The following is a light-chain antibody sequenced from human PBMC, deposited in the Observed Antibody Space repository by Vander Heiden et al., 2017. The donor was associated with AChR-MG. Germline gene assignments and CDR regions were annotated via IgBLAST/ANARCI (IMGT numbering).Light chain of an antibody. V-gene: IGKV4-1*01. J-gene: IGKJ2*01. CDR1: QSVFSSSSNKNY. Sequence: DIVMTQSQDSLPVSLGERAIINCKSSQSVFSSSSNKNYLAWYQQKPGQPPHLLIYWASTRESGVPDRFSGSGSGTDFTLTINSLQAEDVAVYYCQQYHTTPYAFGQGTKLEIK. CDR2: WAS. CDR3: QQYHTTPYA.